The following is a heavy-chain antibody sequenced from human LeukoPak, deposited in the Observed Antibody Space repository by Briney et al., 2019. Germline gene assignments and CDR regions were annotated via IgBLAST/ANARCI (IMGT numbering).Heavy chain of an antibody. Sequence: GESLKISCKGSGYSFTGYRIGWVRQMSGKGLEWMGILYPPDSDTRYSPSFQGQVTISPDRSIDTAYLEWSRLKGSDPARHYRATHIAAGASSFYAFYLCGQGTMVTASS. CDR2: LYPPDSDT. V-gene: IGHV5-51*01. CDR3: ATHIAAGASSFYAFYL. D-gene: IGHD6-13*01. CDR1: GYSFTGYR. J-gene: IGHJ3*01.